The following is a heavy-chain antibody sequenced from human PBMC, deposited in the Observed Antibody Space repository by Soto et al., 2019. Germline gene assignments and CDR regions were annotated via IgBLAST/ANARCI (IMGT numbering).Heavy chain of an antibody. D-gene: IGHD1-1*01. Sequence: QVHLVQSGAEVKKPGASVKVSCKAPGYTFTSYGITWVRQAPGQGLEWMGWISAHNGNTDYAQKLQDRVIVTRDTSTSTAYMELRSLRSDDTAVYYCARGRYGDYWGQGALVTVSS. V-gene: IGHV1-18*01. CDR1: GYTFTSYG. J-gene: IGHJ4*02. CDR3: ARGRYGDY. CDR2: ISAHNGNT.